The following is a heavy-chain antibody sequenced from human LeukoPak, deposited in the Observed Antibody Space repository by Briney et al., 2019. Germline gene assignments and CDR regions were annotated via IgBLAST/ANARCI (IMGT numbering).Heavy chain of an antibody. Sequence: ASVKVSCKASGYTFTNFDINWVRQATGQGLEWMGWMNPNTGNAGYAQKFQDRVTITWDASISTAYMDLSGLRSEDTAVYYCARDGTGTFGCWGQGTLVTVSS. CDR3: ARDGTGTFGC. J-gene: IGHJ4*02. CDR2: MNPNTGNA. V-gene: IGHV1-8*03. CDR1: GYTFTNFD. D-gene: IGHD1-1*01.